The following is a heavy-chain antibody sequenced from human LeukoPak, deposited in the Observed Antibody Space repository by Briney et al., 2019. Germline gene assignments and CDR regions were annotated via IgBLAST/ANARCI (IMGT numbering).Heavy chain of an antibody. CDR1: GFTFSSYW. Sequence: PGGSLRLSCAASGFTFSSYWMSWVRQAPGKGLEWIGNIYYSGSTYYNPSLKSRVTISVDTSENQFSLKLSSVTAADTAVYYCARELDCTSSRCYSNWFDPWGRGTLVTVSS. CDR3: ARELDCTSSRCYSNWFDP. CDR2: IYYSGST. D-gene: IGHD2-2*01. V-gene: IGHV4-59*12. J-gene: IGHJ5*02.